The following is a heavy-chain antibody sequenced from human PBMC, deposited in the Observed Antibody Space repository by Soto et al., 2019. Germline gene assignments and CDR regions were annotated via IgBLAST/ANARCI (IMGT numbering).Heavy chain of an antibody. J-gene: IGHJ4*02. CDR3: ARVFCSGGGCYSIDY. CDR2: INPSGGST. V-gene: IGHV1-46*03. Sequence: QVQLVQSGAEVKKPGASVKVSCKASGYTFTTYYMHWVRQAPGQGLEWMGIINPSGGSTNYAQKFQGRVTITRDTSTSTVYMELSSLRSEDTAVYYCARVFCSGGGCYSIDYWGQGTLVTVSS. CDR1: GYTFTTYY. D-gene: IGHD2-15*01.